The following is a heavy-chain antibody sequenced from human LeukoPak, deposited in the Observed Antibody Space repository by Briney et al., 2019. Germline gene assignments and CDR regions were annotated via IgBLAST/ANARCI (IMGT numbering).Heavy chain of an antibody. V-gene: IGHV1-69*13. D-gene: IGHD4-23*01. Sequence: SVKVSCKASGGTFSSYAISWVRQAPGQGLEWMGGIIPIFGTANYAQKFQGRVTITADESTSTAYMGLSSLRSEDTAVYYCARVKVGDYGGKEVFDYWGQGTLVTVSS. J-gene: IGHJ4*02. CDR3: ARVKVGDYGGKEVFDY. CDR2: IIPIFGTA. CDR1: GGTFSSYA.